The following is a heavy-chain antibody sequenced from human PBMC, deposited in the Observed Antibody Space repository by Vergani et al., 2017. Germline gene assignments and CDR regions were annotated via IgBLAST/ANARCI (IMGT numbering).Heavy chain of an antibody. Sequence: QVQLVQSGAEVKKPGASVKVSCKASGYTFTSYYMHWVRQAPGQGLAWMGIINPSGGSTSYAQKFQGRVTMTRDTSTSTVYMELSSLRSEDTAVYYCATPIKEEQPRTGDAFDIWGQGTMVTVSS. CDR1: GYTFTSYY. D-gene: IGHD6-13*01. CDR2: INPSGGST. J-gene: IGHJ3*02. CDR3: ATPIKEEQPRTGDAFDI. V-gene: IGHV1-46*01.